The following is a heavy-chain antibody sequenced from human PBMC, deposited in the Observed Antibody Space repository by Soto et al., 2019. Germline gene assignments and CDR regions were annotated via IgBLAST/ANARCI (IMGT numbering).Heavy chain of an antibody. CDR2: ISYDGSNK. J-gene: IGHJ5*02. Sequence: GGSLRLSCAASGFTFSSYGMHWVRQAPGKGLEWVAVISYDGSNKYYADSVKGRFTISRDNSKNTLYLQMNSLRAEDTAVYYCETRLDSLSTRDWFDPWGQGTLVTVSS. D-gene: IGHD1-1*01. CDR1: GFTFSSYG. CDR3: ETRLDSLSTRDWFDP. V-gene: IGHV3-30*03.